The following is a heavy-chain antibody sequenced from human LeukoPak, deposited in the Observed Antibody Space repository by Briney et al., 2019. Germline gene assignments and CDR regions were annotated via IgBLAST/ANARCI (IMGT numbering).Heavy chain of an antibody. Sequence: SETLSLTCAVYGGSFSGYYWSWLRQPPGKGLEWIGEINHSGSTNYNPSLKSRVTISVDTSKNQFSLKLSSVTAADTAVYYCAXXXXXXXXXXXXXXXXXSGPYYGMDVWGQGTTVTVSS. CDR2: INHSGST. CDR1: GGSFSGYY. D-gene: IGHD7-27*01. V-gene: IGHV4-34*01. CDR3: AXXXXXXXXXXXXXXXXXSGPYYGMDV. J-gene: IGHJ6*02.